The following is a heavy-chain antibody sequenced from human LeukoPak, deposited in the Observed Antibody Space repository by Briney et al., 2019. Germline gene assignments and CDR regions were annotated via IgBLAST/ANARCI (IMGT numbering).Heavy chain of an antibody. D-gene: IGHD3-22*01. V-gene: IGHV3-30*02. CDR1: GFTFSSYG. CDR3: AKSNFTDSSGLYYFDY. Sequence: GGSLRLSCAASGFTFSSYGMHWVRQAPGKGLEWVAFIRYDGSNKYYADSVKGRFTISRDNSKNTLYLQMNSLRAEDTAVYYCAKSNFTDSSGLYYFDYWGQGTLVTVSS. CDR2: IRYDGSNK. J-gene: IGHJ4*02.